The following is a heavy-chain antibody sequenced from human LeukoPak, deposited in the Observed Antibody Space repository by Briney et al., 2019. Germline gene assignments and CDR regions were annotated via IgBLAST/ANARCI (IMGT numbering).Heavy chain of an antibody. Sequence: PSQTLSLTCTVSGGSISSYYWSWIRQPPGKGLEWIGYIYYSGSTNYNPSLKSRVTISVDTSKNQFSLKLSSVTAADTAVYYCARPKSGYYDAFDIWGQGTMVTVSS. D-gene: IGHD3-22*01. V-gene: IGHV4-59*08. CDR1: GGSISSYY. J-gene: IGHJ3*02. CDR3: ARPKSGYYDAFDI. CDR2: IYYSGST.